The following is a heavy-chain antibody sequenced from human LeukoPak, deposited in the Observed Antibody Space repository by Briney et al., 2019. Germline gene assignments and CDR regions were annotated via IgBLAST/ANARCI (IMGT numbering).Heavy chain of an antibody. J-gene: IGHJ5*02. Sequence: GGSLRLSCTVSGFTVSSDSMSWVRQAPGKGLEWVSFIYSGGSTHYSDSVKGRFTISRDNSKNTLYLQMNSLRAEDTAVYYCARDHAGSADPQRPYNWFDPWGQGTLVTVSS. CDR1: GFTVSSDS. D-gene: IGHD6-25*01. CDR3: ARDHAGSADPQRPYNWFDP. V-gene: IGHV3-53*01. CDR2: IYSGGST.